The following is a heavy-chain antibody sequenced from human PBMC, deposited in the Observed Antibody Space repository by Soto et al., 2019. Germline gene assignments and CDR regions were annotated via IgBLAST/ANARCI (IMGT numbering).Heavy chain of an antibody. V-gene: IGHV4-4*07. CDR3: ARGPYSSGSYVLDS. Sequence: TSETLSLTCTVSGASINSYGWSWIRQPAGKGLEWIGRLYSSGNTDYNPSFKSRLTMSADVSQNHFSLKLFSVTAADTAVYFCARGPYSSGSYVLDSWGQGILVTVS. J-gene: IGHJ4*02. CDR2: LYSSGNT. CDR1: GASINSYG. D-gene: IGHD6-19*01.